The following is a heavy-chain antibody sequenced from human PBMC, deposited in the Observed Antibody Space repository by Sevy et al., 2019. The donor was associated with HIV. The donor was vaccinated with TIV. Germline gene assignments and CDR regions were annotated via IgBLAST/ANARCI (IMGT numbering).Heavy chain of an antibody. CDR1: GFTFSSSS. CDR3: ARFVSLGY. J-gene: IGHJ4*02. D-gene: IGHD6-13*01. Sequence: GGYLRLSCAASGFTFSSSSMTWVRQAPGKGLEWVATISQGGSEEYYVDSVKGRFTISRDNAKNSLYLQMNSLSAVDTALYFCARFVSLGYWGQGTLVTVSS. V-gene: IGHV3-7*01. CDR2: ISQGGSEE.